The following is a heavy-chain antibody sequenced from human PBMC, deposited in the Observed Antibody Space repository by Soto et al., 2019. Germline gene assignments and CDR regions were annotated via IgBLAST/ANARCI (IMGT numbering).Heavy chain of an antibody. CDR1: GGSFSCYY. CDR2: INHSGST. V-gene: IGHV4-34*01. J-gene: IGHJ6*02. CDR3: ARGSSLLPAALLKYGMDV. Sequence: ETLSLTCADYGGSFSCYYWSWIRQPPGKGLEWIGEINHSGSTNYNPPLKSRVTISVDTSKNQFSLKLSSVTAADTAVYYCARGSSLLPAALLKYGMDVWGQGTTVTVSS. D-gene: IGHD2-2*01.